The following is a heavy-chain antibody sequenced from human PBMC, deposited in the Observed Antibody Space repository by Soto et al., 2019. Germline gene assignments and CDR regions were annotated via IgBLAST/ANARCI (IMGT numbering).Heavy chain of an antibody. J-gene: IGHJ4*02. Sequence: PGGSLRLSCAASGFTFTTYAMTWVRQAPGKGLEWVSSITANGGRTYYADSVKGRFTISRDSSKNTLYLQMNSLRADDTAVYYCAKDLWSITIFGVDLDYWGQGTLVTVSS. D-gene: IGHD3-3*01. V-gene: IGHV3-23*01. CDR3: AKDLWSITIFGVDLDY. CDR2: ITANGGRT. CDR1: GFTFTTYA.